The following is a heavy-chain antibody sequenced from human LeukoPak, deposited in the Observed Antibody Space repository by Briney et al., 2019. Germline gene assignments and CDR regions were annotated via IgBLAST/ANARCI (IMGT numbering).Heavy chain of an antibody. V-gene: IGHV3-11*04. CDR3: ARDLGAFDI. CDR1: GFTFSVYY. Sequence: GGSLRLSCAASGFTFSVYYMSSIRQAPGKGLEWVSYISSSGSTTYYADSVKGRFTISRDNAKNSLYLQMNSLRAEDTAVYYCARDLGAFDIWGQGTMVTVSS. CDR2: ISSSGSTT. J-gene: IGHJ3*02. D-gene: IGHD7-27*01.